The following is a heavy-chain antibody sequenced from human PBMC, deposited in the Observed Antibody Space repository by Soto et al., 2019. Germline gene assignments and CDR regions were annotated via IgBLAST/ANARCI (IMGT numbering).Heavy chain of an antibody. J-gene: IGHJ5*02. CDR3: ARDVGITIVRGVTNP. V-gene: IGHV1-69*04. CDR2: IIPILGIA. Sequence: SVKVSCKASGYTFTTYGITWVRQGPGQGLEWMGRIIPILGIANYAQKFQGRVTITADKSTSTAYMELSSLRSEDTAVYYCARDVGITIVRGVTNPWGQGTLVTVSS. CDR1: GYTFTTYG. D-gene: IGHD3-10*01.